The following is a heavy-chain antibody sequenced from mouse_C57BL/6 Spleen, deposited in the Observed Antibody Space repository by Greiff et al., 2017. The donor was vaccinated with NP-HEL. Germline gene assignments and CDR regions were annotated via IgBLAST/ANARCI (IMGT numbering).Heavy chain of an antibody. D-gene: IGHD1-1*01. J-gene: IGHJ4*01. CDR3: ALYYYGGAMDY. CDR1: GYTFTSYW. Sequence: QVQLKQPGAELVKPGASVKLSCKASGYTFTSYWMQWVKQRPGQGLEWIGEIDPSDSYTNYNQKFKGKATLTVDTSSSTAYMQLSSLTSEDSAVYYCALYYYGGAMDYWGQGTSVTVSS. CDR2: IDPSDSYT. V-gene: IGHV1-50*01.